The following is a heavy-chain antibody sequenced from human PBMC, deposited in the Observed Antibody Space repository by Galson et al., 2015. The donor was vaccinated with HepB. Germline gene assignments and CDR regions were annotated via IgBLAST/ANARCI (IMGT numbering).Heavy chain of an antibody. CDR2: IWYDGNTK. CDR1: GFTFSTYG. J-gene: IGHJ4*02. V-gene: IGHV3-33*01. Sequence: SLRLSCAASGFTFSTYGMHWVRQAPGKGLEWVAVIWYDGNTKYYADSVKGRFTISRDNSNNTLYLQMNSLRAEDTAVYYCARDSVVVPSYYFGYWGQGTLVTVSS. D-gene: IGHD2-2*01. CDR3: ARDSVVVPSYYFGY.